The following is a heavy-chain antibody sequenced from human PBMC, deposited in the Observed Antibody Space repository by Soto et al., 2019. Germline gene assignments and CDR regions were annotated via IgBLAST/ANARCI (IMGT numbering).Heavy chain of an antibody. V-gene: IGHV3-7*05. CDR1: GFIFENYR. CDR2: IKQDGSEK. Sequence: GGSLRLSCAASGFIFENYRMSWVRQAPGKGLEWVANIKQDGSEKYYVDSVKGRITISRDNAKNSLFLQMNSLRAEDTAVYYCVRNNYYGMDVWGPGTTVTVSS. CDR3: VRNNYYGMDV. J-gene: IGHJ6*02.